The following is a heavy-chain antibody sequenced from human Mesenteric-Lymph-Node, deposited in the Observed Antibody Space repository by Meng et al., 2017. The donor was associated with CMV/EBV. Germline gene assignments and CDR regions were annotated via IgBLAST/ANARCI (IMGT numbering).Heavy chain of an antibody. D-gene: IGHD4-17*01. Sequence: GGSLRLSCAASGFTVSSNYMGWVRQAPGKGLEWVSVIYSAGGTYYADSVKGRFTISRDNSKNTLYLQMNSLRPEDTAVYYCARSPPENYGDYYYFDYWGQGTLVTVSS. J-gene: IGHJ4*02. CDR1: GFTVSSNY. CDR3: ARSPPENYGDYYYFDY. V-gene: IGHV3-66*02. CDR2: IYSAGGT.